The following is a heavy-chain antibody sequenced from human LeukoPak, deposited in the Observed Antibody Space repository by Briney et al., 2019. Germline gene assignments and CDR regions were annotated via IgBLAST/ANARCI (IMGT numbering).Heavy chain of an antibody. CDR1: EFTLSSYA. J-gene: IGHJ4*02. CDR2: ISPSGVTT. D-gene: IGHD6-19*01. V-gene: IGHV3-23*01. CDR3: AKSLPLAGRRPFFFDY. Sequence: GGSLRLSCAASEFTLSSYAMTWVRQAPGKGLEWVSGISPSGVTTYYADSVQGRFTISRDNSKNTLYLQMNSLSPEDTAIYYCAKSLPLAGRRPFFFDYWGQGTLVTVSS.